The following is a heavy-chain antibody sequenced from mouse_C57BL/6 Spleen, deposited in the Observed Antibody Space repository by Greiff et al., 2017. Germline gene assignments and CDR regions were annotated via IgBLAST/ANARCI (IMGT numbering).Heavy chain of an antibody. CDR3: ARQDFHYAMDY. CDR2: ISSGGSYT. V-gene: IGHV5-6*02. Sequence: EVKLVESGGDLVKPGGSLKLSCAASGFTFSSYGMSWVRQTPDKRLEWVATISSGGSYTYYPDSVKGRFTISRDNAKNTLYLQMSSLKSEDTAMYYCARQDFHYAMDYWGQGTSVTVPS. J-gene: IGHJ4*01. CDR1: GFTFSSYG.